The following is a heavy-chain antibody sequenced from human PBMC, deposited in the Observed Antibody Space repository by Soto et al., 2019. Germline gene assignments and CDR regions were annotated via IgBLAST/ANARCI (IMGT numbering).Heavy chain of an antibody. J-gene: IGHJ4*02. CDR1: GGSISDYY. CDR2: IYTSGTP. V-gene: IGHV4-4*07. CDR3: ARERREKIHDGYDIDY. Sequence: QVRLQESGPGLVRPSEPLSLTATVSGGSISDYYWSWIGLPAGKGLEGIGRIYTSGTPTYNPSLKSRVTISIDTSKNQFSLKVTSMTAADTAVYYCARERREKIHDGYDIDYWGQGTLVTVSS. D-gene: IGHD5-12*01.